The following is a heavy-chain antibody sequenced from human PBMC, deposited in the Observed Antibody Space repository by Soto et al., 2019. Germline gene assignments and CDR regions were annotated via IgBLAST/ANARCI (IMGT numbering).Heavy chain of an antibody. CDR3: TTDSHSTMIVVRFDY. V-gene: IGHV3-15*07. Sequence: PAGSLSLTCAAAGCAFSGGCRNWISHAPGKGLEWVGRIKSKTDGGTTYYAAPVKGRFAISRDASKNILYLQMNSLKIEDTAVYYCTTDSHSTMIVVRFDYWGQGTLVTVFS. J-gene: IGHJ4*02. CDR2: IKSKTDGGTT. CDR1: GCAFSGGC. D-gene: IGHD3-22*01.